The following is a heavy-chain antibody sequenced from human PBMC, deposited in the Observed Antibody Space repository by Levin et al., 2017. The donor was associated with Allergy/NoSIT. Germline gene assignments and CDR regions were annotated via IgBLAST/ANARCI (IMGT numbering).Heavy chain of an antibody. J-gene: IGHJ3*01. CDR3: AKKQGGTSGFSFDV. D-gene: IGHD2-15*01. CDR1: GFSLSEYA. V-gene: IGHV3-23*01. Sequence: PGGSLRLSCTVSGFSLSEYAMAWVRQAPGKGLEWVSEITGGGFNTYYGDSVKGRFTVSKDDSKDTLHLDLSSLRVEDTAVYFCAKKQGGTSGFSFDVWGQGTMVTVSS. CDR2: ITGGGFNT.